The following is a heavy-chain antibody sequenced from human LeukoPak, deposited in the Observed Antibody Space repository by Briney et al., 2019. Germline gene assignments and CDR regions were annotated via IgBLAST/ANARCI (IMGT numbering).Heavy chain of an antibody. CDR3: ARVDYDFWSGYLPRSAFDI. CDR1: GYTFTGYY. D-gene: IGHD3-3*01. CDR2: INPNSGGT. J-gene: IGHJ3*02. Sequence: ASVKVSCKASGYTFTGYYMHWVRQAPGQGLEWMGWINPNSGGTNYAQKFQGRVTMTRDASISTAYMELSRLRSDDTAVYYCARVDYDFWSGYLPRSAFDIWGQGTMVTVSS. V-gene: IGHV1-2*02.